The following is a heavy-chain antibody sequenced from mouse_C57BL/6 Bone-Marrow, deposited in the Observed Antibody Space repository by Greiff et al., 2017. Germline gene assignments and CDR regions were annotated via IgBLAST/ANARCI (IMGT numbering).Heavy chain of an antibody. D-gene: IGHD1-1*01. CDR2: IDPYGSST. Sequence: VQLQQPGAELVMPGASVKLSCKASGYTFTSYWMHWVKQRPGQGLEWIGEIDPYGSSTNYNEKFKGKATLTVDKSSSTAYMQLSSLTSEDSAVYKGASEGRLPAWFAYWGQGTLVTVSA. J-gene: IGHJ3*01. CDR1: GYTFTSYW. CDR3: ASEGRLPAWFAY. V-gene: IGHV1-69*01.